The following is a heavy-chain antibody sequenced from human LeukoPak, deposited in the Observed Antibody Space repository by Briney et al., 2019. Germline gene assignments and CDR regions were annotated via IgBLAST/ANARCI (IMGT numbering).Heavy chain of an antibody. Sequence: SETLSLTCTVSGGSISSGGYYWSWIRQHPGKGLEWIGYIYYSGSTYYNPSLKSRVTISVDTSKNQFSLKLSSVTAADTAVYYCARGGYGSGWANFDYWGQGTLVTVSS. J-gene: IGHJ4*02. CDR1: GGSISSGGYY. CDR2: IYYSGST. V-gene: IGHV4-31*03. D-gene: IGHD6-19*01. CDR3: ARGGYGSGWANFDY.